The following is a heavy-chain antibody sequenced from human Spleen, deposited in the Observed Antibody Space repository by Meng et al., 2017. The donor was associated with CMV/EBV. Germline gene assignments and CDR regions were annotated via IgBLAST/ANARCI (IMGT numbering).Heavy chain of an antibody. V-gene: IGHV3-11*04. Sequence: GESLKISCAASGFTFSDFYMSWIRQAPGKGLEWLSYINYGGSTIFYADSVKGRFTISRDNTKNSLYLQMYSLRAEDTAVYYCTRGRLPSDYWGQGTLVTVSS. J-gene: IGHJ4*02. CDR1: GFTFSDFY. CDR2: INYGGSTI. CDR3: TRGRLPSDY. D-gene: IGHD4-11*01.